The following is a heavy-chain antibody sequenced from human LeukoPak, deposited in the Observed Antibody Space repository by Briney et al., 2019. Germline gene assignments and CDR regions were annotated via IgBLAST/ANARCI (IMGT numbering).Heavy chain of an antibody. J-gene: IGHJ4*02. CDR2: ISSSGSTI. D-gene: IGHD5-18*01. V-gene: IGHV3-11*01. CDR1: GFTFSDYY. CDR3: ARDSTSNTAMMYYFDY. Sequence: GGSLRLSCAASGFTFSDYYMSWIRRAPGKGLEWVSYISSSGSTIYSADSVKGRFTISRDNAKSSLYLQMNNLRAEDTAVYYCARDSTSNTAMMYYFDYWGQGTLVTVSS.